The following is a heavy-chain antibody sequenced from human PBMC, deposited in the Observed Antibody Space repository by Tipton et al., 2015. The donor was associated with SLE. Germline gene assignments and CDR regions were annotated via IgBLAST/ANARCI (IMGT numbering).Heavy chain of an antibody. Sequence: TLSLTCTVSGGSVSSTNYYWSWIRQPAGKGLEWIGRIYSSGTTNYNPSLKSLVTISIDTSTNHFSLSLSSVTAADTAVYYCARGVAGYFYYCYLDVWGKGTTVTIPS. CDR3: ARGVAGYFYYCYLDV. CDR1: GGSVSSTNYY. J-gene: IGHJ6*03. V-gene: IGHV4-61*02. CDR2: IYSSGTT.